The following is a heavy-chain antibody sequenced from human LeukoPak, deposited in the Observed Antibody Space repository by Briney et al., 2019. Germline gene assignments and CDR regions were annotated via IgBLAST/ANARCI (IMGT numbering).Heavy chain of an antibody. V-gene: IGHV3-23*01. CDR2: ISGSGGST. Sequence: GGSLRLSCAASGFTFSSYAMSWVRQAPGKGLEWVSAISGSGGSTYYADSVKGRFTISRDNSKNTLYLQMNSLRAEDTAVYYCARGPRNDWFFDLWGRGTLVTVSS. CDR3: ARGPRNDWFFDL. CDR1: GFTFSSYA. J-gene: IGHJ2*01.